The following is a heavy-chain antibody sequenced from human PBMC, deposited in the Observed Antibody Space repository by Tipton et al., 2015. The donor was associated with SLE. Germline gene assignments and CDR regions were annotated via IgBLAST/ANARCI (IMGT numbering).Heavy chain of an antibody. CDR3: ASEGGRAFDT. CDR1: GFTFDDYT. CDR2: ISWDGGST. D-gene: IGHD2-15*01. J-gene: IGHJ3*02. Sequence: SLRLSCAASGFTFDDYTMHWVRQAPGKGLEWVSLISWDGGSTYYADSVKGRFTISRDNSKNTLYLQMNSLRAEDTAVYYCASEGGRAFDTWGQGTMVTVSS. V-gene: IGHV3-43*01.